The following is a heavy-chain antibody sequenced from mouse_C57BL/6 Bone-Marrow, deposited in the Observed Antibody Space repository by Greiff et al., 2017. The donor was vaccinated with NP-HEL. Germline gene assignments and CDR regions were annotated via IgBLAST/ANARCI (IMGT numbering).Heavy chain of an antibody. CDR3: ARHFPNYYGSSYAMDY. Sequence: EVQGVESGGGLVQPGGSLKLSCAASGFTFSDYGMAWVRQAPRKGPEWVAFISNLAYSIYYADTVTGRFTISRENAKNTLYLEMSSLRSEDTAMYYCARHFPNYYGSSYAMDYWGQGTSVTVSS. CDR2: ISNLAYSI. CDR1: GFTFSDYG. V-gene: IGHV5-15*01. D-gene: IGHD1-1*01. J-gene: IGHJ4*01.